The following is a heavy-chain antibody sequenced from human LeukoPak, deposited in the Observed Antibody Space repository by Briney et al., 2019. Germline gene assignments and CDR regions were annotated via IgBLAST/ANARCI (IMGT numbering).Heavy chain of an antibody. CDR3: AREGFLRMRHDAFDI. V-gene: IGHV4-59*01. Sequence: SETLSLTCTVSGGSISRYYWSWIRQPPGKGLEWIGYIYYSGSTNYNPSLKSRVTISIDTSKNQFSLKLSSVTATDTAVYYCAREGFLRMRHDAFDIWGQGTMVTVSS. CDR1: GGSISRYY. D-gene: IGHD3-10*01. CDR2: IYYSGST. J-gene: IGHJ3*02.